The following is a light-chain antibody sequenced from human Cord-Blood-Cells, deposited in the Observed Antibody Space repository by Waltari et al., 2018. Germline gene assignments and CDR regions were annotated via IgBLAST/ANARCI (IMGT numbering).Light chain of an antibody. CDR1: QSISSW. V-gene: IGKV1-5*01. J-gene: IGKJ1*01. CDR2: DAS. Sequence: DIQMTKSPSTPSASVGARVTITCRASQSISSWLAWYQQKPGKAPKLLSYDASSLESGGPSRFSGSGSGTEFTLTISSLQPDDFATYYCQQYNSYWTFGQGTKVEIK. CDR3: QQYNSYWT.